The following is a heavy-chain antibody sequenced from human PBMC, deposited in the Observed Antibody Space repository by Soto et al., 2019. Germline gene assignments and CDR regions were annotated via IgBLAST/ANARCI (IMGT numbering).Heavy chain of an antibody. J-gene: IGHJ4*02. V-gene: IGHV3-30*03. Sequence: GGSLRLSCAASGFTFSSYGMHWVRQAPGKGLEWVAVISYDGSNNNYVDSVKGRFTISRDNSKNTLYLQMNSLRAEDTAVYYCARDSYYYDSSGYYTFDHWGQGTLVTVSS. CDR3: ARDSYYYDSSGYYTFDH. D-gene: IGHD3-22*01. CDR2: ISYDGSNN. CDR1: GFTFSSYG.